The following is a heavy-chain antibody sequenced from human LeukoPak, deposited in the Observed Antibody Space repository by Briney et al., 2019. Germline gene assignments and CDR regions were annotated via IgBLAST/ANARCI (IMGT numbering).Heavy chain of an antibody. V-gene: IGHV3-30-3*02. CDR1: GFIFSNYP. D-gene: IGHD3-16*01. CDR2: ISADGNNE. Sequence: PGGSLRLSCAASGFIFSNYPMHWVRQAPGKGLEWVAVISADGNNEHYADSAKGRFTLSRDNAKSTAYLQMNSLRSEDTAVYYCGKNDPESYEDWGQGTLVTVSS. J-gene: IGHJ4*02. CDR3: GKNDPESYED.